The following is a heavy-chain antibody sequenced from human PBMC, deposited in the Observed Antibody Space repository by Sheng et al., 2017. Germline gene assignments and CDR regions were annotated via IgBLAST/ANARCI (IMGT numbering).Heavy chain of an antibody. CDR2: INHSGST. Sequence: QVQLQQWGAGLLKPSETLSLTCAVYGGSFSGYYWSWIRQPPGKGLEWIGEINHSGSTNYNPSLKSRVTISVDTSKNQFSLKLSSVTAADMAVYYCARAVYCSSTSCYYYYYYYMDVWGKGTTVT. CDR3: ARAVYCSSTSCYYYYYYYMDV. D-gene: IGHD2-2*01. V-gene: IGHV4-34*01. CDR1: GGSFSGYY. J-gene: IGHJ6*03.